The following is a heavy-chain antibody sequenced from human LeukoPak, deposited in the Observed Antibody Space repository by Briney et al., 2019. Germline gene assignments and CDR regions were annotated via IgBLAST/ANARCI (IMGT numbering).Heavy chain of an antibody. CDR2: ISSGSSTI. CDR1: GFTFSDYY. CDR3: ARAMVRGASDH. J-gene: IGHJ4*02. D-gene: IGHD3-10*01. V-gene: IGHV3-11*04. Sequence: SGGSLRLSCAASGFTFSDYYMSWIRQAPGKGLEWVSYISSGSSTIYYADSVKGRFTISRDNAKNSLYLQMNSLRAEDTAVYYCARAMVRGASDHWGQGTLVTVSS.